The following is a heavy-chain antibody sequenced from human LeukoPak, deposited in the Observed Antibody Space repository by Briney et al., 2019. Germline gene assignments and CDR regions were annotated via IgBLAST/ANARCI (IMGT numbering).Heavy chain of an antibody. Sequence: ASVKVSCKASGYTFISYQMHWVRQAPGQGLEWMGIINPTGGSTSHAQKFQGRVTMTRDTSTSTAYMELSRLRSDDTAVYYCARVRGGAAAGPFDYWGQGTLVTVSS. CDR1: GYTFISYQ. CDR3: ARVRGGAAAGPFDY. D-gene: IGHD6-13*01. V-gene: IGHV1-46*01. J-gene: IGHJ4*02. CDR2: INPTGGST.